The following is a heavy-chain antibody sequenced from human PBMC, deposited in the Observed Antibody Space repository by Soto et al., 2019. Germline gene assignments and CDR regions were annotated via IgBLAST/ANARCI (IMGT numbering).Heavy chain of an antibody. CDR3: AGPTAAGTL. CDR1: GFTFTSSA. D-gene: IGHD6-13*01. J-gene: IGHJ4*02. Sequence: GASGKVSCKASGFTFTSSAVHWVRQARGQGLEWMGGIVVSCGNANYAQKFQGRVTITADESTSTAYVELSSLRSEDTAVYYCAGPTAAGTLWGQGTLVTVSS. V-gene: IGHV1-69*13. CDR2: IVVSCGNA.